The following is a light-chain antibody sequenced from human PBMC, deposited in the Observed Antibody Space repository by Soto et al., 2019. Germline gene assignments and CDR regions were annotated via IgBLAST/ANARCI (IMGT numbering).Light chain of an antibody. V-gene: IGKV3-11*01. CDR1: QSVSSY. Sequence: EIVLTQSPATLSLSPGERATLSCRASQSVSSYLAWYQQKPGQAPRLLIYDASNRATGIPARFSGSGSGTDLTLKSSSLEPEEFAVYFCQQRTNLPLTFGGGTKLELK. CDR2: DAS. CDR3: QQRTNLPLT. J-gene: IGKJ4*01.